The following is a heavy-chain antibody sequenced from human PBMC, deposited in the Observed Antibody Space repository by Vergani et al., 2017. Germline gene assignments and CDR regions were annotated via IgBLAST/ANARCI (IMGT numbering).Heavy chain of an antibody. CDR3: AREGLIAAAGTAAFDI. D-gene: IGHD6-13*01. CDR1: GGSFSGYY. J-gene: IGHJ3*02. V-gene: IGHV4-34*01. CDR2: INHSGST. Sequence: QVQLQQWGAGLLKPSETLSLTCAVDGGSFSGYYWSWIRQPPGEGVEWIGEINHSGSTNYNTSLKSRVTISADTSKNQFSLKLISVTAADTAVYYCAREGLIAAAGTAAFDIWGQGTMVTVSS.